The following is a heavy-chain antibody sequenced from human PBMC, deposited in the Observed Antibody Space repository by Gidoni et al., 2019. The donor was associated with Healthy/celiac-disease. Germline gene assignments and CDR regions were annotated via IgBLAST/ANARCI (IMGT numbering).Heavy chain of an antibody. J-gene: IGHJ4*02. V-gene: IGHV4-59*11. CDR3: ASHGGYGGSDY. CDR2: IYYSGST. Sequence: QVQLQESGPGLVTPSETLSLTCTVPGGSISSHYWSWIRQPPGKGLEWIGYIYYSGSTNYNPSLKSRVTISVDTSKNQFSLKLSSVTAAETAVYYCASHGGYGGSDYWGQGTLVTVSS. D-gene: IGHD4-17*01. CDR1: GGSISSHY.